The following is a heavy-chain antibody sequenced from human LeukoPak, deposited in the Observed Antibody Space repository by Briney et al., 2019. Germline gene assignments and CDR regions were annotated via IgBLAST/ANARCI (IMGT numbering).Heavy chain of an antibody. D-gene: IGHD2-2*01. CDR1: GGSFSGYY. CDR3: ARGGHHDIVVVPAALALSGIDY. CDR2: INHSGST. V-gene: IGHV4-34*01. Sequence: SETLSLTCAVYGGSFSGYYWSWIRQPPGKGLEWIGEINHSGSTNYNPSLKSRVTISVDTSKNQFSLKLSSVTAADTAVYYCARGGHHDIVVVPAALALSGIDYWGQGTLVTVSS. J-gene: IGHJ4*02.